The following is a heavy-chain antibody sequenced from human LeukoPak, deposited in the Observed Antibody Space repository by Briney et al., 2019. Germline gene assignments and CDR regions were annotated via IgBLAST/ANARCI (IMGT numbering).Heavy chain of an antibody. J-gene: IGHJ4*02. D-gene: IGHD3-22*01. CDR3: VEDWGIYYDSSAYHYVFDH. CDR2: ISNNGGNT. CDR1: GFTFSDYA. Sequence: GGSLRLSCSVSGFTFSDYAMHWVRQAPGEGLQCVSSISNNGGNTYYADSVKGRFTISRDNSENTLYLQMSSLRAEDTAVYYCVEDWGIYYDSSAYHYVFDHWGQGTLVTVSS. V-gene: IGHV3-64D*09.